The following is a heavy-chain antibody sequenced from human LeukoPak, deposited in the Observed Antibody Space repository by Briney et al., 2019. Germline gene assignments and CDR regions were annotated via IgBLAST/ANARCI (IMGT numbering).Heavy chain of an antibody. CDR1: GYSFTSYG. J-gene: IGHJ4*02. D-gene: IGHD2-8*01. V-gene: IGHV1-18*01. CDR2: ISAYNGNT. Sequence: ALVKISCKASGYSFTSYGISWVRQAPGQGLEWMGWISAYNGNTNYAQKLQGRVTMTTDTSTSTAYMELRSLRSDDTAVYYCARVDIVLMVYAPYWGQGTLVTVSS. CDR3: ARVDIVLMVYAPY.